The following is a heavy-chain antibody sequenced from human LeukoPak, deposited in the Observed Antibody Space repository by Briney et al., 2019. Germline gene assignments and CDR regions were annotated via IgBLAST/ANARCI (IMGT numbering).Heavy chain of an antibody. CDR2: IYYSGST. Sequence: SETLSLTCTVSVGSISSYYWSWIRQPPGKGLEWIGYIYYSGSTNYNPSLKSRVTISVDTSKNQFSLKLSSVTAADTAVYYCARATIGGWFDPWGQGTLVTVSS. CDR1: VGSISSYY. V-gene: IGHV4-59*01. CDR3: ARATIGGWFDP. J-gene: IGHJ5*02. D-gene: IGHD5-12*01.